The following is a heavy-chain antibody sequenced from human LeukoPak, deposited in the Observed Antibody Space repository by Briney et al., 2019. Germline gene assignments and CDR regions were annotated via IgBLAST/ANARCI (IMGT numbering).Heavy chain of an antibody. CDR2: INPSGGST. V-gene: IGHV1-46*01. D-gene: IGHD6-19*01. Sequence: ASVKVSCKASGYTFTSYYMHWVRQAPGQGLEWMGIINPSGGSTSYAQKFQGRVTMTRDTSTSTVYMELSSLRSEDTAVYYCARDPPRTYSSGWFNFDYWGQGTLVTVSS. CDR3: ARDPPRTYSSGWFNFDY. J-gene: IGHJ4*02. CDR1: GYTFTSYY.